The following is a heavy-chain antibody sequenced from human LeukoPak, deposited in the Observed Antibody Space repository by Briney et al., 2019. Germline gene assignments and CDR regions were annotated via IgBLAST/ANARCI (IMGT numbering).Heavy chain of an antibody. J-gene: IGHJ4*02. V-gene: IGHV4-59*01. CDR3: ARDRSDFWSGSFDY. CDR2: IYYSGST. Sequence: PSETLSLTCTVSGGSISSYYWSWIRQPPGKGLEWIGYIYYSGSTNYNPSLKSRVTISVDTSKNQFSLRLSSVTAADTAVYYCARDRSDFWSGSFDYWGQGTLVTVSS. CDR1: GGSISSYY. D-gene: IGHD3-3*01.